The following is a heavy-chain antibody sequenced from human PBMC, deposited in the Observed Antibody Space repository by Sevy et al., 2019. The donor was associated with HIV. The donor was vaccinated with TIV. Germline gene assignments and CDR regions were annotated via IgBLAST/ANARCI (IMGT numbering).Heavy chain of an antibody. Sequence: GGSLRLSCAASGFTFSRFAMSWVRQAPGKGLEWLATINLDGSETFYVDSVKGRFTISRHNPRKSVYLQMTSLSAEDTAVYYCARLFYGSADYWGQGTLVTVSS. V-gene: IGHV3-7*01. J-gene: IGHJ4*02. CDR2: INLDGSET. CDR3: ARLFYGSADY. CDR1: GFTFSRFA. D-gene: IGHD3-10*01.